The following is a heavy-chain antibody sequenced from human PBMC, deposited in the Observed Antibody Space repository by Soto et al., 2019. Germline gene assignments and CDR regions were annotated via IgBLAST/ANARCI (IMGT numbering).Heavy chain of an antibody. CDR1: GGSISSYY. CDR2: IYYSGST. CDR3: ARVSNSSSWYYFDY. Sequence: SETLSLTCTVSGGSISSYYWSWIRQPPGKGLEWIGYIYYSGSTNYNPSLKSRVTISVDTSKNQFSLKLSSVTAADTAVYYCARVSNSSSWYYFDYWGQGTLVTVPS. J-gene: IGHJ4*02. D-gene: IGHD6-13*01. V-gene: IGHV4-59*01.